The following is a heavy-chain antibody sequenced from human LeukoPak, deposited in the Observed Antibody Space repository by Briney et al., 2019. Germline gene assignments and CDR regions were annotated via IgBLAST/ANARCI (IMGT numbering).Heavy chain of an antibody. CDR1: GSTFTGYD. D-gene: IGHD1-26*01. CDR3: ASDNSVGDVAWWFDP. J-gene: IGHJ5*02. CDR2: INPNSGGT. Sequence: ASVKLCCTAAGSTFTGYDIHWVPRAPGQGLGWMGWINPNSGGTNYAQKYQGRVTVTWDTSISTAYMELSRLRSDDTAVYYCASDNSVGDVAWWFDPWGQGTLVTVSS. V-gene: IGHV1-2*02.